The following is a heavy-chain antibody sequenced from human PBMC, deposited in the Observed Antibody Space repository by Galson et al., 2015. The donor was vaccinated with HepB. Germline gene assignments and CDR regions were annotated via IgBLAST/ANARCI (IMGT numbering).Heavy chain of an antibody. CDR3: ARDIVGATEGAYYYYMDV. V-gene: IGHV1-18*01. Sequence: SVKVSCKASGYTFTSYGISWVRQAPGQGLEWMGWISAYNGNTNYAQKLQGRVTMTTDTSTSTAYMELRSLRSGDTAVYYCARDIVGATEGAYYYYMDVWGKGTTVTVSS. J-gene: IGHJ6*03. CDR1: GYTFTSYG. CDR2: ISAYNGNT. D-gene: IGHD1-26*01.